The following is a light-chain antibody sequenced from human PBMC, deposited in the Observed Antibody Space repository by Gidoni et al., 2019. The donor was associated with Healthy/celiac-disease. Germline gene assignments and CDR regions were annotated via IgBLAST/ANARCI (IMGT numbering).Light chain of an antibody. CDR2: DAS. V-gene: IGKV1-33*01. Sequence: DIQMTQSPSSLYASVGDRVTITCQASQDISNYLNWYQQKPGEAPKLLIYDASKLETGVPSRFSGSGSETDFTFTISSLQPEDIATYYCQQYDNLPITFGAGTKVDIK. J-gene: IGKJ3*01. CDR3: QQYDNLPIT. CDR1: QDISNY.